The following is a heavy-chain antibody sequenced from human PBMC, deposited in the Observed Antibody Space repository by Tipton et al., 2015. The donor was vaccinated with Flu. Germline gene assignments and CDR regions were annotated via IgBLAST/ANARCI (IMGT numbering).Heavy chain of an antibody. D-gene: IGHD2-15*01. J-gene: IGHJ6*02. V-gene: IGHV5-51*01. Sequence: VQLVQSGAEVKKPGESLKISCQGSGYSFTTYWIGWVRQMPGKGLEWMGIIFPADSDTRYSPSFQGQVTISADKSISPAYLQWSSLKASDPAMYYCARQVANYGMDVWGQGTTVTVSS. CDR1: GYSFTTYW. CDR2: IFPADSDT. CDR3: ARQVANYGMDV.